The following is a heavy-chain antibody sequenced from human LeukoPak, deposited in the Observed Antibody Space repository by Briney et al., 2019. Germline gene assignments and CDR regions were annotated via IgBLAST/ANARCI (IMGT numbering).Heavy chain of an antibody. D-gene: IGHD1-26*01. Sequence: KPSETLSLTCTVSGGSISSSSYYWGWIRQPPGKGLEWIGSIYYSGSTYYNPSLKSRVTISVDASRNQFSLKLSPVTAADTAVYYCARQPSYYYFDYWGQGTLATVSS. CDR3: ARQPSYYYFDY. J-gene: IGHJ4*02. V-gene: IGHV4-39*01. CDR2: IYYSGST. CDR1: GGSISSSSYY.